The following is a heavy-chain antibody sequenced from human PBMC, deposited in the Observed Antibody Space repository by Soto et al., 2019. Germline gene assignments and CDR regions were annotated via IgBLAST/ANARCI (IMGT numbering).Heavy chain of an antibody. V-gene: IGHV4-59*01. J-gene: IGHJ5*02. Sequence: SETLSLTCTVSGGPISSYYWSWIRQPPGKGLEWIGYIYYSGSTNYNPSLKSRVTISVDTSKNQFSLKLSSVTAADTAVYYCARSLIVVGPGWFDPWGQGTLVTVSS. CDR2: IYYSGST. CDR3: ARSLIVVGPGWFDP. CDR1: GGPISSYY. D-gene: IGHD3-22*01.